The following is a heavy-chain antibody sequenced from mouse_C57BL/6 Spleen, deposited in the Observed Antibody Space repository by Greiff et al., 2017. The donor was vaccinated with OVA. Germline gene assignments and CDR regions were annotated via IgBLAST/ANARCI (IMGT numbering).Heavy chain of an antibody. V-gene: IGHV1-50*01. CDR1: GYTFTSYW. J-gene: IGHJ3*01. D-gene: IGHD2-3*01. CDR3: ARGDDGYSFAY. CDR2: IDPSDSYT. Sequence: QVQLQQPGAELVKPGASVKLSCKASGYTFTSYWMQWVKQRPGQGLEWIGEIDPSDSYTNSNQKLKGRATLNVDKSSTTAYMQLSSLPSEDSAVYYCARGDDGYSFAYWGQGTLVTVSA.